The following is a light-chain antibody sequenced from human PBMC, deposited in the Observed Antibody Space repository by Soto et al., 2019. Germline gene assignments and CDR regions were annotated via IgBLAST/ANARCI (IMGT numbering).Light chain of an antibody. CDR2: DVT. J-gene: IGLJ7*01. CDR3: CSYAGTYTGYV. V-gene: IGLV2-11*01. CDR1: SSDIGGYTY. Sequence: QSVLTQPRSVSGSPGQSVTISCTGSSSDIGGYTYVSWYQHSPGKTPKLMIYDVTKRPSGVPDRFSGSKSGNTASLTIAGLQAEDEADYACCSYAGTYTGYVFGAGTQLTVL.